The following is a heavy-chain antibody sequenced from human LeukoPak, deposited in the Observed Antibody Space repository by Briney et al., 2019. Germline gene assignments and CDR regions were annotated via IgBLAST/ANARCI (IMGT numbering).Heavy chain of an antibody. CDR3: ARARRGYYDSSGYSFDY. J-gene: IGHJ4*02. CDR1: GGSINGYY. D-gene: IGHD3-22*01. V-gene: IGHV4-59*01. Sequence: PSETLSLTCTVSGGSINGYYWTWIRQSPGKGLEWIGYVYYSGSSNYNPSLKGRVTISADTSKNQFSLKLTSVTAADTAVYYCARARRGYYDSSGYSFDYWGQGTLVTVSS. CDR2: VYYSGSS.